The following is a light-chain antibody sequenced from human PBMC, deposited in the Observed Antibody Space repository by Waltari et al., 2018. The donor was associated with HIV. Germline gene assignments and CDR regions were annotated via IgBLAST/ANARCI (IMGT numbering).Light chain of an antibody. J-gene: IGLJ1*01. Sequence: SYELTPPPSVSVSPGQTARTPCSGDKLGDKSHCWYQQKPGQSPGLVIYQDSKRPSGIPERFSGSNSGNTATLTISGTQAMDEADYYCQAWDSSTAVFGTGTKVTVL. CDR1: KLGDKS. CDR2: QDS. V-gene: IGLV3-1*01. CDR3: QAWDSSTAV.